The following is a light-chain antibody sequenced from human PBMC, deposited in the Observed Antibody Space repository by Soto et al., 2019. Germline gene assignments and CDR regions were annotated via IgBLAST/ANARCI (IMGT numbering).Light chain of an antibody. J-gene: IGKJ3*01. Sequence: EIVLTQSPGTLSLSPGERATLSCRASRSVSSSYLAWYQQKPGQAPRLLIYGASSRATGIPDRFSGSGSGTDFTLTISRLEPEDFAVYYCQQYGSSPGFTFGTGT. CDR2: GAS. CDR3: QQYGSSPGFT. V-gene: IGKV3-20*01. CDR1: RSVSSSY.